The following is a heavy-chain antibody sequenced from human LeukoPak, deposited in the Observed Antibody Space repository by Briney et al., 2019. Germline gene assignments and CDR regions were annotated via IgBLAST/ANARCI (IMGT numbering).Heavy chain of an antibody. J-gene: IGHJ5*02. D-gene: IGHD6-13*01. V-gene: IGHV3-23*01. CDR3: AKGAAAGLADWFDP. Sequence: SGGSLRLSCAASGFILSNYALMGVRPAPGKGLEWVSYISGRGDETLYADSVKGRFSLSRDNSKNMLYLQMYSLGAEDTAIYYCAKGAAAGLADWFDPWGQRTLVTVSS. CDR1: GFILSNYA. CDR2: ISGRGDET.